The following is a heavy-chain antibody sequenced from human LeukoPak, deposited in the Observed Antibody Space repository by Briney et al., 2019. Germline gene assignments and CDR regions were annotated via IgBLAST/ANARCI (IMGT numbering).Heavy chain of an antibody. CDR2: ISSSGTYI. CDR1: GFTFNHYI. D-gene: IGHD3-3*01. J-gene: IGHJ4*02. Sequence: GGSLRLSCAASGFTFNHYIMSWVRQPPEKGLEWVSSISSSGTYIDYADSVKGRFTISRDNAKNSLYLRMNSLRAEDTAVYYCARGWNYWGQGTVVTVSS. CDR3: ARGWNY. V-gene: IGHV3-21*01.